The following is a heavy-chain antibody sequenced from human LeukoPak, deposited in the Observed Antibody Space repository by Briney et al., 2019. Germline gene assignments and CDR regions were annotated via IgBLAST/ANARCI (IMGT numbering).Heavy chain of an antibody. Sequence: SETLSLTCAVYGGSFSGYYWSWIRQPPGKGLEWIGEINHSGSTNYNPSLKSRVTISVDTSKNQFSLKLSSVTAADTAVYYCARDILVYSPYCSGGSCYFDAFDIWGQGTMVTVSS. CDR2: INHSGST. J-gene: IGHJ3*02. CDR1: GGSFSGYY. V-gene: IGHV4-34*01. CDR3: ARDILVYSPYCSGGSCYFDAFDI. D-gene: IGHD2-15*01.